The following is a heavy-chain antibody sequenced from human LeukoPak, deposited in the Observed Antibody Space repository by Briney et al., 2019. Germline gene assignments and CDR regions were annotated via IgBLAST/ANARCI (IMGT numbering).Heavy chain of an antibody. V-gene: IGHV4-34*01. Sequence: PSETLSLTCAVYGGPFSGYYWSWIRQPPGKGLEWIGEINHSGSTNYNPSLKSRVTISVDTSKNQFSLKLSSVTAADTAVYYCARGVARSSKFHFSYYFDYWGQGTLVTVSS. J-gene: IGHJ4*02. D-gene: IGHD6-6*01. CDR3: ARGVARSSKFHFSYYFDY. CDR2: INHSGST. CDR1: GGPFSGYY.